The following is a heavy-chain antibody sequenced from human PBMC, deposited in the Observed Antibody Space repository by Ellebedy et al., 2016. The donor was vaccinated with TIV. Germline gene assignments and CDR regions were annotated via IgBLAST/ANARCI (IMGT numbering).Heavy chain of an antibody. D-gene: IGHD3-10*01. CDR1: GGSISSSSYY. J-gene: IGHJ5*02. V-gene: IGHV4-39*07. CDR2: IYYSGST. Sequence: SETLSLTCTVSGGSISSSSYYWGWIRQPPGKGLEWIGSIYYSGSTYYNPSLKSRVTISVDTSKNQFSLKLSSVTAADTAVYYCARVGNVLLWFGELSWFDPWGQGTLVTVSS. CDR3: ARVGNVLLWFGELSWFDP.